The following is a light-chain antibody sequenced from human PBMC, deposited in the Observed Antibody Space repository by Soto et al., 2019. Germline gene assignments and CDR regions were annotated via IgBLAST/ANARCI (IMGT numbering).Light chain of an antibody. V-gene: IGKV1-5*01. Sequence: DIQMTQSPSTLSASLGDRITITCRASQSISTRLAWYQQKPGKAPTFLIYDASSLESGVPSRFSGSGSGTEFTLTISSLQPDDFATYYCQQYNSYLWTFGQGTKVDI. J-gene: IGKJ1*01. CDR1: QSISTR. CDR3: QQYNSYLWT. CDR2: DAS.